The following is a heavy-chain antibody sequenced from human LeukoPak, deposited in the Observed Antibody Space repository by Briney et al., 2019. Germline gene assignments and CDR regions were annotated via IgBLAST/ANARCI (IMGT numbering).Heavy chain of an antibody. V-gene: IGHV1-18*01. D-gene: IGHD3-22*01. CDR3: ARYRWLLLDFDY. CDR2: TSAYNGNT. J-gene: IGHJ4*02. Sequence: GASVKVSCKASGYTFTSYGISWVRQAPGQGLEWMGWTSAYNGNTNYAQKLQCRVTMTTDTSTSTAYMELRSLRSDDTAVYYCARYRWLLLDFDYWGQGTLVTVSS. CDR1: GYTFTSYG.